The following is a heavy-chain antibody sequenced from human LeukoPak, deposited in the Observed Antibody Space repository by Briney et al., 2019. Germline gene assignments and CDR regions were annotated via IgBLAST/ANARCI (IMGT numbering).Heavy chain of an antibody. CDR2: ISYDGNNK. D-gene: IGHD3-10*01. V-gene: IGHV3-30*18. J-gene: IGHJ5*02. Sequence: GGSLRLSCAASGFTFSTYGMHWVRQAPGKGLEWVAVISYDGNNKYYADSVKGRFTISRDNSKNTLYLQMNSLRAEDTAMYYCAKEDHRGSDPPWFDPWGQGTLVTVSS. CDR3: AKEDHRGSDPPWFDP. CDR1: GFTFSTYG.